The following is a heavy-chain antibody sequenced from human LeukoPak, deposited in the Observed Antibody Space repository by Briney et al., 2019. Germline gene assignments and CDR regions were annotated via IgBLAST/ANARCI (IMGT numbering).Heavy chain of an antibody. CDR1: GFTLRSYW. CDR2: IKKDGREK. J-gene: IGHJ3*02. D-gene: IGHD3-10*01. V-gene: IGHV3-7*01. Sequence: GGSLTLSCPPSGFTLRSYWMRWVGPPPGRGPEWVANIKKDGREKYYVASVKGRFTISRDNAKNSLYLQMNSLRAEDTAVYYCARDNAWFGDAFDIWGQGPMVTVS. CDR3: ARDNAWFGDAFDI.